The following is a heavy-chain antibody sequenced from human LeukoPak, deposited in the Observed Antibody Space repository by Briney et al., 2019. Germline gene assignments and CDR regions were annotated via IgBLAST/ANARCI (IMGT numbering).Heavy chain of an antibody. CDR2: LSGSGGKT. Sequence: GESLRLSCTASGFTFCSYAMSWVRQAPAQGRDWVSALSGSGGKTYYADSVKGRFTISRDNSKNTLYLQMNSLRAEDTAKYYCAKVASLCTSTSCVRGGFDYWGQGTLVTVSS. CDR3: AKVASLCTSTSCVRGGFDY. J-gene: IGHJ4*02. V-gene: IGHV3-23*01. CDR1: GFTFCSYA. D-gene: IGHD2-2*01.